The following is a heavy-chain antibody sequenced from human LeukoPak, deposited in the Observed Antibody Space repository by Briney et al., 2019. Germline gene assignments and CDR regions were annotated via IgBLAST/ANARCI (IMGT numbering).Heavy chain of an antibody. CDR3: ARDASALY. CDR2: IKPDGSEK. Sequence: GGSLTLSCAASGLTFSSYWMSWVRQPAGKGLEWVASIKPDGSEKSYLDSVKGRFTISRDNARDSLYLQMNSLRDDDTSVYFCARDASALYWGRGTLVTVSP. D-gene: IGHD6-19*01. V-gene: IGHV3-7*01. J-gene: IGHJ4*02. CDR1: GLTFSSYW.